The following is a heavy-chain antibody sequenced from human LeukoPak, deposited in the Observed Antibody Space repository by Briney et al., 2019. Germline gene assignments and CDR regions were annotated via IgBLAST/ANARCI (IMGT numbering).Heavy chain of an antibody. CDR1: GFSFSSYG. Sequence: LPGGSLRLSCAASGFSFSSYGINWVRQAPGKGLEWVAHAWNDGTKQLYADSVNGRFTVSRDNSRNMVYLQTDSLRAEDTAMYYCARSFGGRPVGGGHTSGWADYWGQGTPVTVSS. J-gene: IGHJ4*02. D-gene: IGHD6-19*01. CDR2: AWNDGTKQ. CDR3: ARSFGGRPVGGGHTSGWADY. V-gene: IGHV3-33*01.